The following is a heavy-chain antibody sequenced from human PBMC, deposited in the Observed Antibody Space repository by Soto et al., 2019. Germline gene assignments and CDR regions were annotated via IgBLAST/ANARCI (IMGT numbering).Heavy chain of an antibody. CDR2: INHSGST. Sequence: SEILSLTCAVYGGSFSGYYWSWIRQPPGKGLEWIGEINHSGSTNYNPSLKSRVTISVDTSKNQFSLKLSSVTAADTAVYYCARGVWFGEPYQLKNEKPEEKNYNWFDPWGQGTLVTVSS. D-gene: IGHD3-10*01. CDR3: ARGVWFGEPYQLKNEKPEEKNYNWFDP. J-gene: IGHJ5*02. V-gene: IGHV4-34*01. CDR1: GGSFSGYY.